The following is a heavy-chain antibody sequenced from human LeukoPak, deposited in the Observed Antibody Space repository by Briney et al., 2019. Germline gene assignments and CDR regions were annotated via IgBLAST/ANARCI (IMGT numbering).Heavy chain of an antibody. D-gene: IGHD6-13*01. CDR3: ARTLGQLVKYYYYGMDV. CDR1: GYTFTGYY. J-gene: IGHJ6*02. V-gene: IGHV1-18*04. Sequence: ASVKVSCKASGYTFTGYYMHWVRQAPGQGLEWMGWISAYNGNTNYAQKLQGRVTMTTDTSTSTAYMELRSLRSDDTAVYYCARTLGQLVKYYYYGMDVWGQGTTVTVSS. CDR2: ISAYNGNT.